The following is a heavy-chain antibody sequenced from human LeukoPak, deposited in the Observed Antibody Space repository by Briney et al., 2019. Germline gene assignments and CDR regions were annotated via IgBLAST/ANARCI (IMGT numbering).Heavy chain of an antibody. D-gene: IGHD3-22*01. CDR2: IYYRGSA. CDR3: ARDWTSGFHSLDY. V-gene: IGHV4-59*02. Sequence: SETLSLTCTVSGGSVTSYYWSWIRQPPGKGLEWIGYIYYRGSANHNPSLTSRVTISVDTSKNQFSLKLSSVTAADTAVYYCARDWTSGFHSLDYWGQGTLVTVSS. J-gene: IGHJ4*02. CDR1: GGSVTSYY.